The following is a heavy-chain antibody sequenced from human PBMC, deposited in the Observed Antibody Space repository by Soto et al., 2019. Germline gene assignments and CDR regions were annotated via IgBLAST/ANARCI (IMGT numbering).Heavy chain of an antibody. Sequence: SQTLSLTCAISGDSVSSNSAAWNWIRQSPSRGLEWLGRTYYRSKWYNDYAVSVKSRITINPDTSKNQFSLQLNSVTPEDTAVYYCARGIYYYDSSGYYGFDYWGQGTLVTVSS. V-gene: IGHV6-1*01. CDR2: TYYRSKWYN. J-gene: IGHJ4*02. CDR1: GDSVSSNSAA. D-gene: IGHD3-22*01. CDR3: ARGIYYYDSSGYYGFDY.